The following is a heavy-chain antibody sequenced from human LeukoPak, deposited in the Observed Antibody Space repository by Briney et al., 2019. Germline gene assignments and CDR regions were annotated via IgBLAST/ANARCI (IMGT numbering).Heavy chain of an antibody. Sequence: LETLSLTCTVSGASISSYYWSWIRQSPGKGLEWIGYISYSGSTYYNPSLKSRVTISVDTSKNQFSLKLSSVTAADTAVYYCARPGIAAAGTAGVFDYWGQGTLVTVSS. D-gene: IGHD6-13*01. CDR2: ISYSGST. V-gene: IGHV4-59*08. CDR1: GASISSYY. J-gene: IGHJ4*02. CDR3: ARPGIAAAGTAGVFDY.